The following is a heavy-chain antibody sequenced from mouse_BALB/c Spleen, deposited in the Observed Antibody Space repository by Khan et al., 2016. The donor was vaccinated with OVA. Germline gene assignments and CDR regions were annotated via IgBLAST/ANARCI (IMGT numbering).Heavy chain of an antibody. V-gene: IGHV3-2*02. CDR1: GYSITSDYA. CDR3: ARSGTISTVVATDFDS. D-gene: IGHD1-1*01. J-gene: IGHJ2*01. Sequence: EVQLQESGPGLVKPSQSLSLTCTVTGYSITSDYAWNWIRQFPGNKLEWMGYIKYSGSTSYNPSLKSRISIPRNTSQNQFFLQLSSVTTDDTATYYCARSGTISTVVATDFDSWGQGTTLTVSS. CDR2: IKYSGST.